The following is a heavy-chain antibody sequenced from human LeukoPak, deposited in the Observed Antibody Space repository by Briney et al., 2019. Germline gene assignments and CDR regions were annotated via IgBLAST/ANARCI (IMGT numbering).Heavy chain of an antibody. Sequence: KPSETLSLTCAVSGYSISSGYYWGWIRQPPGKGLEWIGSIYHSGSTYYNPSLKSRVTISVDTSKNQFSLKLSSVTAADTAVYYCARQGFGVITTFDYWGQGTLVTVSP. CDR3: ARQGFGVITTFDY. D-gene: IGHD3-22*01. J-gene: IGHJ4*02. CDR1: GYSISSGYY. CDR2: IYHSGST. V-gene: IGHV4-38-2*01.